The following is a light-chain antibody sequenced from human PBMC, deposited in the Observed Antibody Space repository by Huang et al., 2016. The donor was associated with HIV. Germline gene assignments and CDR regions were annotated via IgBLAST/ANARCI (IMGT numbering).Light chain of an antibody. J-gene: IGKJ2*01. CDR3: QQYGILPRT. V-gene: IGKV1-33*01. CDR1: QDISNY. Sequence: DIQMTQSPSSLSAAVGDRVTITCQASQDISNYLNWYQQKPGKAPKLLIYDAFNLETGVPSRFSGSGSETDFTFTISRLHPEDIATYYCQQYGILPRTFGQGTKLEIK. CDR2: DAF.